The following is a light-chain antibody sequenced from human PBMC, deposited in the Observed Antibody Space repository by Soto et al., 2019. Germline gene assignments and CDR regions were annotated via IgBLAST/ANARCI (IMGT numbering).Light chain of an antibody. V-gene: IGKV1-17*01. CDR2: AAS. J-gene: IGKJ1*01. Sequence: DIQMTRSPSSLSASVGDRVTITCRASQGIRNDLSWYQQKPGKAPKRLIYAASSLQGGVPSRFSGSGSGTEFTLTSTSLQPEDFATYFCLLHKSYVWTFGQGTKVDIK. CDR1: QGIRND. CDR3: LLHKSYVWT.